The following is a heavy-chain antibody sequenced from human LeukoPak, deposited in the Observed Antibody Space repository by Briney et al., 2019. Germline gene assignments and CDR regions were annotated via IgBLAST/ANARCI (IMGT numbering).Heavy chain of an antibody. J-gene: IGHJ4*02. CDR2: ITATAGST. CDR1: GFTFSNYA. V-gene: IGHV3-23*01. Sequence: PGGSLRLSCVASGFTFSNYAMTWVRHAPGEGLECISTITATAGSTYYADSLKGRFTISRDNSKNTLYLQMDSLGAQDTAVYYCARGSSWSFDYWGQGSLVSVSS. CDR3: ARGSSWSFDY. D-gene: IGHD3-10*01.